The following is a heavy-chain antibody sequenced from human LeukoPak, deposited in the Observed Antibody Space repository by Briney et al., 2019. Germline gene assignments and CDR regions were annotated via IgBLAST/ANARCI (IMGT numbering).Heavy chain of an antibody. CDR1: GFTFSSYS. D-gene: IGHD6-19*01. CDR3: ARGSVAGYDSWFDP. CDR2: INWNGGST. Sequence: GGSLRLSCAASGFTFSSYSMNWVRQAPGKGLEWVSGINWNGGSTGYADSVKGRFTISRDNAKNSLYLQMNSLRAEDTALYYCARGSVAGYDSWFDPWGQGTLVTVSS. J-gene: IGHJ5*02. V-gene: IGHV3-20*04.